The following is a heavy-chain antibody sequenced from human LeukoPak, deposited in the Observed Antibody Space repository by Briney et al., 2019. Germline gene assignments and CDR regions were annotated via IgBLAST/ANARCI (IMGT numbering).Heavy chain of an antibody. Sequence: GGSLRLSCAASGFTFSSYSMNWVRQAPGEGLEGVSYISSSSSTIYYADSVKGRFTISRDNAKISLYLQMNSLRAEDTAVYYCASGIRRIPTSAETDYWGQGTPVTVSS. CDR3: ASGIRRIPTSAETDY. J-gene: IGHJ4*02. CDR1: GFTFSSYS. CDR2: ISSSSSTI. V-gene: IGHV3-48*01. D-gene: IGHD1-14*01.